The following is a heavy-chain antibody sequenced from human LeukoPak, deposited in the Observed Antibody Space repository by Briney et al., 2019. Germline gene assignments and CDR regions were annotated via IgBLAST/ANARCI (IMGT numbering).Heavy chain of an antibody. D-gene: IGHD5-12*01. J-gene: IGHJ4*02. CDR3: AKDFRRYSGYELFDY. V-gene: IGHV3-21*04. CDR2: ISSSSSYI. Sequence: GGSLRLSCAASGFTFSSYSMNWVRQAPGKGLEWVSSISSSSSYIYYADSVKGRFTISRDNAKNSLYLQMNSLRAEDTALYYCAKDFRRYSGYELFDYWGQGTLVTVSS. CDR1: GFTFSSYS.